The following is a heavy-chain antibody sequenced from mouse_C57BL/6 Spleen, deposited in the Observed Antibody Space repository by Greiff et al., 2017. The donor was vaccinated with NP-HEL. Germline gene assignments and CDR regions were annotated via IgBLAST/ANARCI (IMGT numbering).Heavy chain of an antibody. CDR1: GYTFTSYW. CDR3: AKAYSNYPAWFAY. CDR2: IYPGSGST. D-gene: IGHD2-5*01. V-gene: IGHV1-55*01. Sequence: VQLQQPGAELVKPGASVKMSCKASGYTFTSYWITWVKQRPGQGLEWIGDIYPGSGSTNYNEKFKSKATLTVDTSSSTAYMQLSSLTSEDSAVYYCAKAYSNYPAWFAYWGQGTLVTVSA. J-gene: IGHJ3*01.